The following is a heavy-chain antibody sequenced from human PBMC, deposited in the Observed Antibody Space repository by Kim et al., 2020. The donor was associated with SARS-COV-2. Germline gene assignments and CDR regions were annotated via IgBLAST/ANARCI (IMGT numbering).Heavy chain of an antibody. V-gene: IGHV3-64D*09. CDR3: VKEDPIADNDEYYYYYGMDV. D-gene: IGHD6-13*01. CDR1: GFTFSSYA. J-gene: IGHJ6*02. CDR2: ISSNGGST. Sequence: GGSLRLSCSASGFTFSSYAMHWVRQAPGKGLEYVSAISSNGGSTYYADSVKGRFTISRDNSKNTLYLQMSSLRAEDTAVYYCVKEDPIADNDEYYYYYGMDVWGQGTTVTVSS.